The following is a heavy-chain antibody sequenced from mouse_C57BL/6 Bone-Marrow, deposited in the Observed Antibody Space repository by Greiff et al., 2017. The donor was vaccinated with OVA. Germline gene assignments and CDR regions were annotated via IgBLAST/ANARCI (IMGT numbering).Heavy chain of an antibody. CDR3: TNGALYRGAMDY. CDR1: GYTFTSYW. D-gene: IGHD1-3*01. V-gene: IGHV1-5*01. J-gene: IGHJ4*01. CDR2: IYPGNSDP. Sequence: SGTVLARPGASVKMSCKTSGYTFTSYWMHWVKQRPGQGLEWIGAIYPGNSDPSYNQKFKGKAKLTAVTSASTDYMEISSLTNEDSAVYYCTNGALYRGAMDYWGQGTSVTVSS.